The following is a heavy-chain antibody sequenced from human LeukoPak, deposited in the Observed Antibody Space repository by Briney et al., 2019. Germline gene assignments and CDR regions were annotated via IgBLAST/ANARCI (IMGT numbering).Heavy chain of an antibody. D-gene: IGHD2-15*01. CDR1: GFTFSNYF. Sequence: GGSLRLSCAASGFTFSNYFMHWVRQAPGKGLVWVSRISGDGTTTMYADSVKGRLTISRDNAKNTLYLQMNSLRDEDTAVYYCARRVDATRWFDPWGQGTLVAVSS. J-gene: IGHJ5*02. CDR2: ISGDGTTT. V-gene: IGHV3-74*03. CDR3: ARRVDATRWFDP.